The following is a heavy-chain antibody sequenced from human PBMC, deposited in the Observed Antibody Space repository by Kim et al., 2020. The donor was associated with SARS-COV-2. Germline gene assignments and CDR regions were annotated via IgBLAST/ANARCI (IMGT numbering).Heavy chain of an antibody. CDR3: AKRGGVFEFSIASYIDY. Sequence: GGSLRLSCVVSGFNYNYYGMHWVRQAPGKGLEWVAGISYEGSKKFYADSLMGRFSISRDSSKNTLYLQMDSLKSEDTAIYYCAKRGGVFEFSIASYIDY. J-gene: IGHJ4*01. V-gene: IGHV3-30*18. CDR1: GFNYNYYG. CDR2: ISYEGSKK. D-gene: IGHD2-21*01.